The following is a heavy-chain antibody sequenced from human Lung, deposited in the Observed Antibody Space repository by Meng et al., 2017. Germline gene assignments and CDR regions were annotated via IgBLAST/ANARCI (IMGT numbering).Heavy chain of an antibody. V-gene: IGHV4-61*02. CDR3: ARVPLDTHSSSWYVVL. Sequence: SETLSLTCTVSGGSISSGSYYWSWIRQPAGKGLEWIGRIYTSGSTNYNPSLKSRVTISVDTSKNQFSLKLSSVTAADTAVYYCARVPLDTHSSSWYVVLWGQGTLVTVSS. CDR2: IYTSGST. CDR1: GGSISSGSYY. J-gene: IGHJ4*02. D-gene: IGHD6-13*01.